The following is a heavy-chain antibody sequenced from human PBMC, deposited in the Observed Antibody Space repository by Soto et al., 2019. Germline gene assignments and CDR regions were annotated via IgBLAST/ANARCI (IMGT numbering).Heavy chain of an antibody. CDR2: FKWNSGDV. CDR1: GFTFGDYA. Sequence: GGSLRLSCAASGFTFGDYAMHWVRQVPGKGLEWVSGFKWNSGDVGYADSVKGRFTISRDNAKNSLYLQMNSLRPEDTAVYYCAKDRSSGSPYYGMDFWGQGTMVTVSS. D-gene: IGHD3-10*01. CDR3: AKDRSSGSPYYGMDF. J-gene: IGHJ6*02. V-gene: IGHV3-9*01.